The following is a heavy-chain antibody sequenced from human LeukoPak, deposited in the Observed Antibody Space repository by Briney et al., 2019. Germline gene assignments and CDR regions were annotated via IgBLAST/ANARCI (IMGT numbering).Heavy chain of an antibody. CDR2: IHYSGST. V-gene: IGHV4-59*08. CDR1: GFTFSDYY. J-gene: IGHJ4*02. CDR3: ASVDNGDYHYDY. Sequence: GSLRLSCAASGFTFSDYYMSWIRQPPGKGLEWIGYIHYSGSTNSNPSLRGRVTMSIDTPKNQFSLRLTSVTAADTAVYYCASVDNGDYHYDYWGQGTLVTVSS. D-gene: IGHD4-17*01.